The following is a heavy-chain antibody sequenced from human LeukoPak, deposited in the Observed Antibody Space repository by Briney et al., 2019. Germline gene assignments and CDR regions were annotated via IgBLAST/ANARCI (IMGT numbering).Heavy chain of an antibody. CDR3: AKDSGNWGRHYDY. CDR2: ISAAGGSI. Sequence: GGSLRLSCAASGFTFSSYAMSWVRQAPGKGREWVSGISAAGGSIHYADAVRGRFTISRDNSKNTVYLQLNTLRAEDSAMYYCAKDSGNWGRHYDYWGQGTLVTVSS. CDR1: GFTFSSYA. V-gene: IGHV3-23*01. D-gene: IGHD7-27*01. J-gene: IGHJ4*02.